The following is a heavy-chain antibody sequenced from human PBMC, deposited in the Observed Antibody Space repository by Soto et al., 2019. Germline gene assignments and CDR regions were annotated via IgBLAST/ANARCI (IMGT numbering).Heavy chain of an antibody. CDR1: GYTFTSYD. V-gene: IGHV1-8*01. J-gene: IGHJ6*02. CDR2: MNPNSGNT. Sequence: ASVKVSCKASGYTFTSYDINWVRQATGQGLEWMGWMNPNSGNTGYAQKFQGRVTMTRNTSISTAYMELSSLRSEDTAVYYCTSGYDILTGFPPRPYYYYGMDVWGPGTTVTVYS. D-gene: IGHD3-9*01. CDR3: TSGYDILTGFPPRPYYYYGMDV.